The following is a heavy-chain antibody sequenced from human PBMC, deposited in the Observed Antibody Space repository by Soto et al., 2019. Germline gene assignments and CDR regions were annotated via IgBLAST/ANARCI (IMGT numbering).Heavy chain of an antibody. CDR1: GGSISSGGYY. CDR3: ARHPYSNLWYNWLDP. J-gene: IGHJ5*02. V-gene: IGHV4-39*01. CDR2: IYYSGST. Sequence: SETLSLTCTVSGGSISSGGYYWSWIRQHPGKGLEWIGYIYYSGSTYYTPSLKSRVTISVDTSKNQFSLKLSSVTAADTAMYYCARHPYSNLWYNWLDPWGQGTLVTVSS. D-gene: IGHD6-13*01.